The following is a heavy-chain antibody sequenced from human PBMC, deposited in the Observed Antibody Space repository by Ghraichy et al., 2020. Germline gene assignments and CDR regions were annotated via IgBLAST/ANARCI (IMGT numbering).Heavy chain of an antibody. CDR2: IHYSGST. J-gene: IGHJ4*02. D-gene: IGHD5-12*01. Sequence: SETLYLTCTVSGSSIISYYWSWIRQPPGKGLEWIGYIHYSGSTKYNPSLKSRVSISLDTSKSQFSLKLSSVTAADTAVYYCARAPWIELHFDSWGQGTLVTVSS. V-gene: IGHV4-59*01. CDR3: ARAPWIELHFDS. CDR1: GSSIISYY.